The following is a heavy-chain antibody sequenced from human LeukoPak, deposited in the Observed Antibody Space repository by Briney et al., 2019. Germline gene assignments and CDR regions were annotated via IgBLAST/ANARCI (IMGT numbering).Heavy chain of an antibody. CDR1: GFAFSSQA. V-gene: IGHV3-23*01. Sequence: GGSLRLSCAASGFAFSSQAMGWVRQAPGKGREWVSVISDSGDSTYYADSVKGRFTISRDNSKNTLYLQINSLRAEDTAVYYCAKDARRSSGWYFFDHWGQGTLVTVSS. CDR2: ISDSGDST. J-gene: IGHJ4*02. CDR3: AKDARRSSGWYFFDH. D-gene: IGHD6-19*01.